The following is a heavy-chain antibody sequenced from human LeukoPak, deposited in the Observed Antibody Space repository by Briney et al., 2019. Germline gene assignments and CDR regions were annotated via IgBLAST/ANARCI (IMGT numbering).Heavy chain of an antibody. CDR1: GGSFSDYY. V-gene: IGHV4-59*01. J-gene: IGHJ5*02. D-gene: IGHD3-10*01. CDR2: IYYSGST. Sequence: PSETLSLTCAVYGGSFSDYYWSWIRQPPGKGLEWIGSIYYSGSTNYNPSLKSRVTISVDTSKNQFSLKLSSVTAADTAVYYCARGIPMVRGVSYWFDPWGQGTLVTVSS. CDR3: ARGIPMVRGVSYWFDP.